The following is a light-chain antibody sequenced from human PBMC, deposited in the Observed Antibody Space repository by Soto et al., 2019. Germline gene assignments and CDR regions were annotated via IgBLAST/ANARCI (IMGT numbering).Light chain of an antibody. V-gene: IGLV2-14*01. CDR3: SSYTSSTFYV. CDR2: DVS. J-gene: IGLJ1*01. CDR1: SNDVGGYNY. Sequence: QSVLTQPASVSGSPGQSITISCTGTSNDVGGYNYVSWYQQHPGKAPKLMIYDVSNRPSGVSNRFSGSKSGNTASLTISGLQAEDEADYYCSSYTSSTFYVFGTGTKLTVL.